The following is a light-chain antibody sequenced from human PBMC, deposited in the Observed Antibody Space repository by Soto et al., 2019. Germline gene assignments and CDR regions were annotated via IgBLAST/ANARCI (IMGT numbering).Light chain of an antibody. CDR2: EDN. Sequence: NFMLTQPHSVSESPGKTVTISCTRSSGSIASNYVQWYQQRPGSAPTTVIYEDNERPSGVPDRFSGSIDRSSNSASLTISGLKTDDEADYYCQSYDSSSHVFGSGTKVTVL. CDR3: QSYDSSSHV. CDR1: SGSIASNY. J-gene: IGLJ1*01. V-gene: IGLV6-57*04.